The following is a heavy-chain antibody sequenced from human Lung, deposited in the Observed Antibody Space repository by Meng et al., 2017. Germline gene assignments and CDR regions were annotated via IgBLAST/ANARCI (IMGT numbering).Heavy chain of an antibody. CDR3: ARGTPGRSYANY. J-gene: IGHJ4*02. CDR2: LGAHDGDT. V-gene: IGHV1-18*01. CDR1: DYTFTGYG. D-gene: IGHD1-26*01. Sequence: QVHPVQAGPEVKKPGASGKVSCKASDYTFTGYGVSWVRQAPGQGLEWMAWLGAHDGDTSFGPKFQGRVTVTADRPTATAYMELRSLRFGDTAVYYCARGTPGRSYANYWGPGTLVTVSS.